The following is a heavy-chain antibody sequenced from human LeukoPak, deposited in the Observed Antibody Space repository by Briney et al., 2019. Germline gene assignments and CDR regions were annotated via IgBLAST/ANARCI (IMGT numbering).Heavy chain of an antibody. Sequence: MSGGSLRLSCTVSGFTLTDHYMSSYRQSPGRGLEWISWITTSGTTRDYADSVKGRFTISRDNSKNSVYLQMSSLRADDPAVYYCARDPDYGDPYWGQGTLVTVSS. V-gene: IGHV3-11*01. CDR3: ARDPDYGDPY. CDR1: GFTLTDHY. CDR2: ITTSGTTR. J-gene: IGHJ4*02. D-gene: IGHD4-17*01.